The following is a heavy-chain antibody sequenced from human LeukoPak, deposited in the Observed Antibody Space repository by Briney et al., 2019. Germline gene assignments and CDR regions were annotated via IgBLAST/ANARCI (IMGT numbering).Heavy chain of an antibody. CDR3: ARGPNKSDGGNSGSAWFDP. CDR1: GCTFTTYD. V-gene: IGHV1-8*01. J-gene: IGHJ5*02. D-gene: IGHD4-23*01. Sequence: ASVKVSCKASGCTFTTYDINWVRQATGQGLEWMGWMNPNSGNTGYAQKFQGRVTMTRNTSISTAYMELSSLRSEDTAVYYCARGPNKSDGGNSGSAWFDPWGQGTLVTVSS. CDR2: MNPNSGNT.